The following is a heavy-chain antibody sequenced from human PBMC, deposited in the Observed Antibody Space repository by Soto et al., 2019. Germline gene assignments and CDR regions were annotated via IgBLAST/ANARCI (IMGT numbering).Heavy chain of an antibody. V-gene: IGHV4-59*12. CDR1: GGSLSNNY. CDR3: ARDQAGNSSPYYYDY. J-gene: IGHJ4*02. CDR2: IYYTGSI. Sequence: SETLSLTCTVSGGSLSNNYWSWIRQPPGKALEWIGYIYYTGSIKYNPSLESRVTLSLDTSKNQFSLKLSSVTAADTAVYYCARDQAGNSSPYYYDYWGQGTLVTVSS. D-gene: IGHD3-22*01.